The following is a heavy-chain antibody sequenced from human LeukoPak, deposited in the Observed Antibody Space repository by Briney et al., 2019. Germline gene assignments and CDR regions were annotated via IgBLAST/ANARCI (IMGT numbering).Heavy chain of an antibody. V-gene: IGHV4-31*03. CDR2: IYYSGST. Sequence: SQTLSHTCTVSGGSISSGGYYWSWIRQHPGKGLEWIGYIYYSGSTYYNPSLKSRVTISVDTSKNQFSLKLSSVTAADTAVYYCARGVDIVATTHFDYWGQGTLVTVSS. CDR3: ARGVDIVATTHFDY. J-gene: IGHJ4*02. D-gene: IGHD5-12*01. CDR1: GGSISSGGYY.